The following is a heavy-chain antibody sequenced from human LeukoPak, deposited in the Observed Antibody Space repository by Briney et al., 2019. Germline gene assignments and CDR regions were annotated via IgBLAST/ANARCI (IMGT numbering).Heavy chain of an antibody. Sequence: SETLSLTCAVYGGSFSNYYWSWIRQPPGKGLEWIGEINHSGSTDYNSSLKSRVTMSVDTSQNQFSLKLSSVTAADSAVYYCARGGGIQLWLRFGAFDIWGQGTVVTVSS. CDR3: ARGGGIQLWLRFGAFDI. D-gene: IGHD5-18*01. J-gene: IGHJ3*02. V-gene: IGHV4-34*01. CDR1: GGSFSNYY. CDR2: INHSGST.